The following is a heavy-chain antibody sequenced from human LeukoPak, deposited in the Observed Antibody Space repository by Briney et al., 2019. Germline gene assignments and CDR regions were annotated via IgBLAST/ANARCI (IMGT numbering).Heavy chain of an antibody. CDR1: GGSISSYY. CDR2: IYTSGST. Sequence: SETLSLTCTVSGGSISSYYWSWIRQPAGKGLEWIGRIYTSGSTNYNPSLKSRVTMSVDTSKNQFSLKLSSVTAADTAVYYCAKQESYDYVWGSYRHLGPFDYWGQGTLVTVSS. D-gene: IGHD3-16*02. V-gene: IGHV4-4*07. J-gene: IGHJ4*02. CDR3: AKQESYDYVWGSYRHLGPFDY.